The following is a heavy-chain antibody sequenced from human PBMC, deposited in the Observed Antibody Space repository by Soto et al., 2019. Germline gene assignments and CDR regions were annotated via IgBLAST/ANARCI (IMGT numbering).Heavy chain of an antibody. CDR3: VSDPAYDFWSGYYGLPSYAFDI. Sequence: PGGSLRLSCAASGFTFSSYWMHWVRQAPGKGLVWVSRINSDGSGTSYADSVKGRFTISRDNAKNTLYLQMNSLRAEGTAVYYCVSDPAYDFWSGYYGLPSYAFDIWGQGTMVTVSS. CDR1: GFTFSSYW. CDR2: INSDGSGT. D-gene: IGHD3-3*01. J-gene: IGHJ3*02. V-gene: IGHV3-74*01.